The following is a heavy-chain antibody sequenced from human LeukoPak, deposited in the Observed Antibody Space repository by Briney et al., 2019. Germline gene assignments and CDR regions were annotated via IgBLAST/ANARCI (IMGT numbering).Heavy chain of an antibody. CDR1: GYSFTSYW. CDR3: ARRRVPGDILRAYYFDY. CDR2: IYPGDSDT. D-gene: IGHD3-9*01. V-gene: IGHV5-51*01. J-gene: IGHJ4*02. Sequence: GESLKISCKGSGYSFTSYWIGWVRQMPGKGLEWMGIIYPGDSDTRYSPSFQGQVTISADKSISTAYLQWSSLKASDTAMYYCARRRVPGDILRAYYFDYWGQGTLATVSS.